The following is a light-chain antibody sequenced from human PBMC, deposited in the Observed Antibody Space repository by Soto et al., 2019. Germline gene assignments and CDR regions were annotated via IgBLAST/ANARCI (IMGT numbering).Light chain of an antibody. V-gene: IGKV3-20*01. Sequence: EIVLTHSPATLSLSPGERANLSCRASQSVSSYLAWYQQKPGQAPRLLIYDASNRATGIPDRFSGSGSGTDFTLTISRLEPEDFAVYYCQQYGSSPITFGQGTRLEIK. CDR2: DAS. J-gene: IGKJ5*01. CDR3: QQYGSSPIT. CDR1: QSVSSY.